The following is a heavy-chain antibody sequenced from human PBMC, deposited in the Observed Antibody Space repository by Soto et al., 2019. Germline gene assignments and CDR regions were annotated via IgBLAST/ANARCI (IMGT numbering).Heavy chain of an antibody. J-gene: IGHJ4*02. CDR1: GGSISNYY. D-gene: IGHD5-18*01. CDR2: IYYSGST. V-gene: IGHV4-59*08. CDR3: ASHRYSYGVYYFDY. Sequence: QVQLQESGPGLVKPSETLSLTCIVSGGSISNYYWSWIRQPPGKGLEWIGYIYYSGSTNYNPSLTSRVNKSVDTPKNHFYLKLSSVTAADTAVYYCASHRYSYGVYYFDYWGQGTLVTVSS.